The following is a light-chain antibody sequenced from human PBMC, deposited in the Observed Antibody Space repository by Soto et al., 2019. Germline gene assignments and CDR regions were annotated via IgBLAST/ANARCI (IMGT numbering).Light chain of an antibody. Sequence: QSALTQPASVSGSPGQSITISCTGTSSDVGNYNYVSWYQLHPGKAPKLMISEVNNRPSGVSNRFSGSKSGNTASLTISGLQPEDAADYYCSAYTSSTTPYGFGAGTKVPVL. V-gene: IGLV2-14*01. CDR3: SAYTSSTTPYG. CDR2: EVN. J-gene: IGLJ1*01. CDR1: SSDVGNYNY.